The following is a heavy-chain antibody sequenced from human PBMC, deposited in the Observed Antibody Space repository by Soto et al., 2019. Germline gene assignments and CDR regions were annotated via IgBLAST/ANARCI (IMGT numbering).Heavy chain of an antibody. V-gene: IGHV1-69*01. J-gene: IGHJ6*02. CDR1: GGTFSAYS. CDR2: SIPIFGTA. Sequence: QVQLVQSGAEVKKPGSSVKVSCKASGGTFSAYSISWVRQAPGQGLEWMGGSIPIFGTANYAQKFQGRVTITADESTSTTYMELRSLRSEDMAVYYCATGGQHRKVSNYYGMDVWGQGTTVTVSS. CDR3: ATGGQHRKVSNYYGMDV. D-gene: IGHD6-13*01.